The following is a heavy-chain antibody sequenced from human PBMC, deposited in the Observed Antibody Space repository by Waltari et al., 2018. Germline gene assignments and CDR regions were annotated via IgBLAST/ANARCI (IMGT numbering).Heavy chain of an antibody. Sequence: QVQLQQWGAGLLKPSETLSLTCAVYGGSFSGYYWSWIRQPPGPGLEWIGEINHSGSTNYNPSLKSRVTISVDTSKNQFSLKLSSVTAADTAVYYCARGLRYCSGGSCYSRNYFDYWGQGTLVTVSS. CDR2: INHSGST. V-gene: IGHV4-34*01. CDR3: ARGLRYCSGGSCYSRNYFDY. CDR1: GGSFSGYY. D-gene: IGHD2-15*01. J-gene: IGHJ4*02.